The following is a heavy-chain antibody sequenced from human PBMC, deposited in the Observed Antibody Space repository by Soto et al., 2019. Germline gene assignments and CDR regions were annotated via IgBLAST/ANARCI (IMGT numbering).Heavy chain of an antibody. CDR1: GYTFSAYY. Sequence: QVYLLQSGAEVKKVGASVTVSCKTSGYTFSAYYVHWARRAPGRGFQWLGWINPSNEVTTFSEFFQGRITMTRDTSTNTVHMELNRLTSDDTAVYYFRIGGWVDSPIDYWGQGTQVTVSS. D-gene: IGHD1-26*01. CDR3: RIGGWVDSPIDY. CDR2: INPSNEVT. J-gene: IGHJ4*02. V-gene: IGHV1-2*02.